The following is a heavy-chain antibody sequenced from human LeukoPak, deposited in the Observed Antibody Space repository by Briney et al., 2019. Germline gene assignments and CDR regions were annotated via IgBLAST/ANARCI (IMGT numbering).Heavy chain of an antibody. CDR1: GFTFSSFS. CDR3: AKGSTGS. J-gene: IGHJ5*02. CDR2: IIGSSSYT. D-gene: IGHD3-10*01. V-gene: IGHV3-21*01. Sequence: GGSLRLSCVASGFTFSSFSMNWVRQAPGKGLEWVSYIIGSSSYTYYADSVKGRFTISRDNAKNTLFLQMNSLRDEDTAVYYCAKGSTGSWGQGTLVTVSS.